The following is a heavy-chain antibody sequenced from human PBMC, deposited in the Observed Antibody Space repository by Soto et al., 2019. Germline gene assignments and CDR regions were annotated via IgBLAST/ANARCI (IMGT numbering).Heavy chain of an antibody. CDR2: IGGSGAST. D-gene: IGHD3-16*01. CDR1: GFPFSSYA. CDR3: AKALGYYDASETSDY. V-gene: IGHV3-23*01. Sequence: GGSLRLSCAASGFPFSSYAMNWVRQVPGKGLEWVSSIGGSGASTDYADSVKGRFTISRDNSKNTLFLQMNSLRAEDTAVYYCAKALGYYDASETSDYWGQGTLVTSPQ. J-gene: IGHJ4*02.